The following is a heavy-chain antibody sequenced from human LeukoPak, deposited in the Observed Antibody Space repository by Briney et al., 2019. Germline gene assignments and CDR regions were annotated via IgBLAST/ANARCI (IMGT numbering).Heavy chain of an antibody. CDR3: ARHGLLWFGEVSLDY. D-gene: IGHD3-10*01. CDR2: IYYSGST. J-gene: IGHJ4*02. V-gene: IGHV4-39*01. Sequence: SETLSLTCAVYGGSFSGYYWGWIRQPPGKGLEWIGSIYYSGSTYYNPSLKSRVTISVDTSKNQFSLKLSSVTAADTAVYYCARHGLLWFGEVSLDYWGQGTLVTVSS. CDR1: GGSFSGYY.